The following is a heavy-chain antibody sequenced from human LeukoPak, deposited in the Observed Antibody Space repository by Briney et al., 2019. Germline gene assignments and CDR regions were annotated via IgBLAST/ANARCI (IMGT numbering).Heavy chain of an antibody. CDR2: IYYSGST. D-gene: IGHD3-22*01. J-gene: IGHJ4*02. CDR3: ARVGYYYDSSGYSDYFDY. V-gene: IGHV4-59*01. CDR1: GGSISSYY. Sequence: SETLSLTCTVSGGSISSYYWSWIRQPPGKGLEWIGYIYYSGSTNYNPSLKSRVTISVDTSKNQFSLKLSSVTAADTAVYYCARVGYYYDSSGYSDYFDYWGQGTLVTVSS.